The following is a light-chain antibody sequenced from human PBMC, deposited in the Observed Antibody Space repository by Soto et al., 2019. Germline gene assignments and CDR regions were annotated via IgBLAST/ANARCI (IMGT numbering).Light chain of an antibody. Sequence: QSVLTQPPSVSGAPGQRVTISSTGSSSNIGAGYDVHWYQQLPGTAPKLLIYGNDNRPSGVPDRFSGSKSGTSASLAITGLQAEDEADYYCQSYDSSLSGSYVFGTGTKLTVL. CDR1: SSNIGAGYD. V-gene: IGLV1-40*01. J-gene: IGLJ1*01. CDR2: GND. CDR3: QSYDSSLSGSYV.